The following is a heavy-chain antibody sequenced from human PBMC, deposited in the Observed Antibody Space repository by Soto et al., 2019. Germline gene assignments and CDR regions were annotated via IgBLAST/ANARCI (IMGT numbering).Heavy chain of an antibody. CDR3: AGPNPTDYGPGRYWGFDS. CDR1: GFTFSSFG. CDR2: IWYDGSNK. J-gene: IGHJ4*02. Sequence: QVQLVESGGGVVQPGRSLRLTCAASGFTFSSFGMHWVRQAPGKGLEWVALIWYDGSNKYYANSVKGRFTISRDNSQKKLSLQMNGLRADDTAVYYCAGPNPTDYGPGRYWGFDSWGQGTLVTVSS. V-gene: IGHV3-33*01. D-gene: IGHD3-10*01.